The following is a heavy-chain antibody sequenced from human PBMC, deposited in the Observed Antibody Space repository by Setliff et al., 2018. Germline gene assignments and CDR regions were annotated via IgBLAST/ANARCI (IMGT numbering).Heavy chain of an antibody. CDR3: ARSRTGEYSSGWLNWFDP. J-gene: IGHJ5*02. CDR2: ISGSGSTT. D-gene: IGHD6-19*01. Sequence: GGSLRLSCEASGFTFSTYEMNWVRQAPGKGLEWVSYISGSGSTTYYADSVMGRFTISRDNAKNSLYLQMYSLRAEDMAVYYCARSRTGEYSSGWLNWFDPWGQGTLVTVSS. CDR1: GFTFSTYE. V-gene: IGHV3-48*03.